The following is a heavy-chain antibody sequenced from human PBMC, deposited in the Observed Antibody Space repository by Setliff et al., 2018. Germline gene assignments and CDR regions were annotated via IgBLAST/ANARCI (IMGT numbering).Heavy chain of an antibody. Sequence: PSETLSLTCSASGVDVIERLYYWSWVRQSPGKGLEGIGTRYYTGTTFYNPSLESRVAVSLDASEKKFSLKLRSVTTADTAVYYCARHFYPPDFFAHWGQGLLVTVSS. V-gene: IGHV4-39*01. CDR2: RYYTGTT. CDR3: ARHFYPPDFFAH. CDR1: GVDVIERLYY. D-gene: IGHD3-3*01. J-gene: IGHJ4*02.